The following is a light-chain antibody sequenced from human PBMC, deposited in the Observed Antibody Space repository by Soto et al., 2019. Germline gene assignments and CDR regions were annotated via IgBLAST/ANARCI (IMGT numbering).Light chain of an antibody. J-gene: IGLJ3*02. CDR3: LMSSSGARV. CDR2: DTS. CDR1: TGAVTSTHY. V-gene: IGLV7-46*01. Sequence: QAVVTQEPSLTVSPGGTVSLTCGSSTGAVTSTHYPYWFQQKPGQAPRTLIYDTSNRHSWTPARFSGFLLGGKAALTLSGAQPEDEADYYCLMSSSGARVFGGGTKVTVL.